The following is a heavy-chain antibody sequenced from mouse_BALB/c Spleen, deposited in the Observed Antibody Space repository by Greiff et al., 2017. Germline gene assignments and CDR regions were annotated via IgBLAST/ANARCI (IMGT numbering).Heavy chain of an antibody. V-gene: IGHV5-17*02. CDR1: GFTFSSFG. CDR3: ARLLDY. Sequence: EVQVVESGGGLVQPGGSRKLSCAASGFTFSSFGMHWVRQAPEKGLELVAYISSGSSTIYYADTVKGRFTISRDNPKNTLFLQMTSLRSEDTAMYYCARLLDYWGQGTSVTVSS. CDR2: ISSGSSTI. J-gene: IGHJ4*01.